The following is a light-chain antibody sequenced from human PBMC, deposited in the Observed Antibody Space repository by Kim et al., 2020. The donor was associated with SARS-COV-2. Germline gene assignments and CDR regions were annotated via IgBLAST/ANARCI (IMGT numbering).Light chain of an antibody. J-gene: IGKJ1*01. Sequence: ASVGYRITITCRASQNINTWLAWDQQKPGKAPKLLIYAASSLPSGVPSRFSGSGSGTAFTLTISRLQPDDSATYYCQPNSFPPFTFGQGTKVDIK. CDR3: QPNSFPPFT. CDR2: AAS. CDR1: QNINTW. V-gene: IGKV1-12*01.